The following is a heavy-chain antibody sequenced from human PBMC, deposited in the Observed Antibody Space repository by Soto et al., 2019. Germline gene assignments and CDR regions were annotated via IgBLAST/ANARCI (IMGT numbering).Heavy chain of an antibody. Sequence: QVQLQQWGAGLLKPSETLSLTCAVYGGSFSGYYWTWIRQPPGTGLEWIGEINHSGSTNYNPSLKRXVTISVDTSNNQFSLKLTSVTAADTAVYYCARDKITGLFDYWGQGTLVTVSS. CDR1: GGSFSGYY. J-gene: IGHJ4*02. D-gene: IGHD2-8*02. CDR2: INHSGST. V-gene: IGHV4-34*01. CDR3: ARDKITGLFDY.